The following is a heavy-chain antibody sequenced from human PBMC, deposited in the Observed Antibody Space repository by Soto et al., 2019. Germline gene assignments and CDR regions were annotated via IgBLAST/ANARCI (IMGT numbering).Heavy chain of an antibody. CDR1: GGSFSGYY. CDR2: INHSGST. Sequence: SETLSLTCAVYGGSFSGYYWSWIRQPPGKGLEWIGEINHSGSTNYNPSLKSRVTISVDTSKNQFSLKLSSVTAADTAVYYCARGRRTVRAFDIWGQGTMVTVSS. D-gene: IGHD4-4*01. CDR3: ARGRRTVRAFDI. V-gene: IGHV4-34*01. J-gene: IGHJ3*02.